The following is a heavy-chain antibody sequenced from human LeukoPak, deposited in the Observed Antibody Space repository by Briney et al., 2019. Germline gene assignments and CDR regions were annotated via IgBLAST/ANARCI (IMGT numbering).Heavy chain of an antibody. V-gene: IGHV4-59*12. CDR1: GGSISSYY. D-gene: IGHD3-22*01. J-gene: IGHJ4*02. Sequence: SETLSLTCTVFGGSISSYYWSWIRQPPGKGLEWIGYIYYSGSTNYNPSLKSRVTISVGTSKNQFSLKLSSVTAADTAVYYCARLFYYDSSGYTPPFDYWGQGTLVTVSS. CDR2: IYYSGST. CDR3: ARLFYYDSSGYTPPFDY.